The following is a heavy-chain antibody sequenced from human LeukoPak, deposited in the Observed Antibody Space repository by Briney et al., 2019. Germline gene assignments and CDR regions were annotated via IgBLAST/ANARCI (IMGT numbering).Heavy chain of an antibody. CDR1: GYTFTSYY. J-gene: IGHJ4*02. Sequence: GASVKVSCKASGYTFTSYYMHWVRQAPGQGLEWMGIINPSGGSTSYAQKFQGRVTITADESTSTAYMELSSLRSEDTAVYYCAREGYYDSSGYLFSDFDYWGQGTLVTVSS. D-gene: IGHD3-22*01. CDR3: AREGYYDSSGYLFSDFDY. CDR2: INPSGGST. V-gene: IGHV1-46*01.